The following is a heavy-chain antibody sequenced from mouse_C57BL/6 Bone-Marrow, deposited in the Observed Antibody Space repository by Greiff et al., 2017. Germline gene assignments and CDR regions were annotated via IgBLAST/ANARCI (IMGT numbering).Heavy chain of an antibody. D-gene: IGHD1-1*01. V-gene: IGHV5-17*01. CDR1: GFTFSDYG. CDR3: ARSAVYYGSSYDFDY. J-gene: IGHJ2*01. Sequence: EVKLMESGGGLVKPGGSLKLSCAASGFTFSDYGMHWVRQAPEKGLEWVAYISSGSSTIYYADTVKGRFTISRDNAKNTLFLQMTSLRSEDTAMYYCARSAVYYGSSYDFDYWGQCTTLTVSS. CDR2: ISSGSSTI.